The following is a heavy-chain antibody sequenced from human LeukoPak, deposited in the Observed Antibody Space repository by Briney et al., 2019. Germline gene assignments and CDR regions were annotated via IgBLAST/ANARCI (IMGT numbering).Heavy chain of an antibody. Sequence: GGALRLSCAASGFTFSDHAMHGVRQAPGKGRGWGAGITWNGGVMGYADSVKGRLTTSKDNSKNTLYLQMNSLRADDTAVYYCAKDIYGSGSYYFDYWGQGTLVTVSS. D-gene: IGHD3-10*01. CDR1: GFTFSDHA. V-gene: IGHV3-9*01. J-gene: IGHJ4*02. CDR3: AKDIYGSGSYYFDY. CDR2: ITWNGGVM.